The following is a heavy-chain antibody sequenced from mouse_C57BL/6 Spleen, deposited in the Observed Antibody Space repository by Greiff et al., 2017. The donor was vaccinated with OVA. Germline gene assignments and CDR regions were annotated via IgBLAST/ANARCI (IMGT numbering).Heavy chain of an antibody. CDR2: ISDGGSYT. D-gene: IGHD3-1*01. J-gene: IGHJ4*01. CDR3: ARDRADLYAMDY. V-gene: IGHV5-4*01. Sequence: EVKVVESGGGLVKPGGSLKLSCAASGFTFSSYAMSWVRQTPEKRLEWVATISDGGSYTYYPDNVKGRFTISRDNAKNNLYLQMSHLKSEDTAMYDCARDRADLYAMDYWGQGTSVTVSS. CDR1: GFTFSSYA.